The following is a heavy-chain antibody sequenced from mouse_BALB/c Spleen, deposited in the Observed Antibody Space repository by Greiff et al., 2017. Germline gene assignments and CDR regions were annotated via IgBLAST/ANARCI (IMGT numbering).Heavy chain of an antibody. J-gene: IGHJ2*01. Sequence: EVHLVESGGDLVKPGGSLKLSCAASGFTFSSYGMSWVRQTPDKRLEWVATISSGGSTYYPDSVKGRFTISRDNARNILYLQMSSLRSEDTAMYYCARGFDYWGQGTTLTVSS. V-gene: IGHV5-6-5*01. CDR2: ISSGGST. CDR3: ARGFDY. CDR1: GFTFSSYG.